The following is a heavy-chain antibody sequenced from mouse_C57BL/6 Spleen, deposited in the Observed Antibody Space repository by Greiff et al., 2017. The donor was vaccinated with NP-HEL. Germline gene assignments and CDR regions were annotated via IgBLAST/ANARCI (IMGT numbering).Heavy chain of an antibody. CDR3: ARHSDYGGGFDY. J-gene: IGHJ2*01. Sequence: EVMLVESGGGLVQPGGSLKLSCAASGFTFSDYYMYWVRQTPEKRLEWVAYDSNGGGRTYCTGTVSGRFTISRDNAKNTLYLQMSRLKSEDTTMYYCARHSDYGGGFDYWGQGTTLTVSS. V-gene: IGHV5-12*01. CDR2: DSNGGGRT. D-gene: IGHD2-4*01. CDR1: GFTFSDYY.